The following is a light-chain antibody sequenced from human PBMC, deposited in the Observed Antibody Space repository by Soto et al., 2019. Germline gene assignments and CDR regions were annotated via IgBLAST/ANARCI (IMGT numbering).Light chain of an antibody. CDR1: SSNIGNNF. V-gene: IGLV1-51*01. CDR3: GTWDTSLSAHV. CDR2: DNN. J-gene: IGLJ1*01. Sequence: QSVLTQPPSVSAAPGQRVTIYCSGSSSNIGNNFVSWYKQFPGAAPRLLTYDNNKRPSGISDRFSGSKSGTSATLGITGLQTGDEADYYCGTWDTSLSAHVFGTGTKLTVL.